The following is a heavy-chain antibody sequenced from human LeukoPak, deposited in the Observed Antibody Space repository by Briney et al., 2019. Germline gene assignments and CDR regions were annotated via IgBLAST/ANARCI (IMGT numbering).Heavy chain of an antibody. CDR1: GGSIRRGGYF. CDR2: IYYTGAT. Sequence: SQTLSLTCTVSGGSIRRGGYFWNWIRHHPGKGLEWIGNIYYTGATYDNPSLKGRVAMSVDAAKNQFSLNLTSVTAEDTAVYFCARGLKYDWLVGNNWFDPWGQGILVTVYS. CDR3: ARGLKYDWLVGNNWFDP. D-gene: IGHD6-19*01. V-gene: IGHV4-31*03. J-gene: IGHJ5*02.